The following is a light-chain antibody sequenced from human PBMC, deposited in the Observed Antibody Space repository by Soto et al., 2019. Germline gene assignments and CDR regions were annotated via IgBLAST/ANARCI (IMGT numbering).Light chain of an antibody. CDR1: SHDVGGYNY. V-gene: IGLV2-14*01. CDR2: DVS. Sequence: QSALTQPASVSGSPGQSIAISCTGTSHDVGGYNYVSWYQQHPGKAPKLMIYDVSARPSGVSNRFSGSKSDDTASLTISGLQAEDEVDYYCSSYTSSSTVVFGGGTKLTVX. CDR3: SSYTSSSTVV. J-gene: IGLJ2*01.